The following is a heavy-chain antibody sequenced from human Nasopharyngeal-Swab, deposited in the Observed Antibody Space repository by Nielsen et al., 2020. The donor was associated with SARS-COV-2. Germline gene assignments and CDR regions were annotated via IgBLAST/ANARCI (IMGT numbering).Heavy chain of an antibody. CDR3: ARKLQDAFDV. Sequence: SETLSLTCPVSGASIYTIGYYWGWIRQPPGEGLSWIGGFFHTGTTYYNPSLNGRVTIFVDTSDNQVSLRLTSVTAADTAVYYCARKLQDAFDVWGRGTMVTVSS. V-gene: IGHV4-39*01. J-gene: IGHJ3*01. CDR1: GASIYTIGYY. CDR2: FFHTGTT.